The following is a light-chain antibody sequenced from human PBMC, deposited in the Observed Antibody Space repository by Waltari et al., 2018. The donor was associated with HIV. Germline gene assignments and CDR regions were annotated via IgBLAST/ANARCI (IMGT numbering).Light chain of an antibody. CDR1: KLADKF. V-gene: IGLV3-1*01. CDR2: QGS. CDR3: QAWDASHAV. J-gene: IGLJ2*01. Sequence: ELTPPPSVSVPSGQPASISCSGEKLADKFPCWYQKKPGQPPIFLVYQGSRPPSGIPERFSASRSANTATLTIRGAQALDEAEYFCQAWDASHAVFGGGTTLTAL.